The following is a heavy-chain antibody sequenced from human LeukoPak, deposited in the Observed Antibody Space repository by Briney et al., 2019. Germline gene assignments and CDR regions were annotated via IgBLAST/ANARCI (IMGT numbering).Heavy chain of an antibody. V-gene: IGHV3-30*04. D-gene: IGHD3-22*01. CDR3: ARDLGQYYDTSDNWFDP. CDR2: ITYDGNKK. CDR1: GLTFRTYA. J-gene: IGHJ5*02. Sequence: GGSLRLSCEASGLTFRTYAMHWVRQAPGKGLEWVAVITYDGNKKQYADSVKGRFTISRDNAKNTLNLQMNGLRAEDTAVYYCARDLGQYYDTSDNWFDPWGQGTLVTVSS.